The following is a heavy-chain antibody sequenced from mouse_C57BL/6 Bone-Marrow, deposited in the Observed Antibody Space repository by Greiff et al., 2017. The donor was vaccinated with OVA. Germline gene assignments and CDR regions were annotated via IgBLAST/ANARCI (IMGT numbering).Heavy chain of an antibody. D-gene: IGHD2-3*01. CDR1: GYTFTSYW. J-gene: IGHJ3*01. Sequence: QVQLQQPGAELVRPGSSVKLSCKSSGYTFTSYWMDWVKQRPGQGLEWIGNIYPSDSETHYNQKFKDKATLTVDKSSSTAYMQLSSLTSEDSAVYYCARGGVTTSYWGQGTLVTVSA. CDR3: ARGGVTTSY. CDR2: IYPSDSET. V-gene: IGHV1-61*01.